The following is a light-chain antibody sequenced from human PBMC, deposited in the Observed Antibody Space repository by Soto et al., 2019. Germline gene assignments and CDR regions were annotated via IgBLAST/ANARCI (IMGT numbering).Light chain of an antibody. J-gene: IGLJ1*01. CDR2: EVT. CDR1: NSDVGAHNF. Sequence: QSALTQPASVSGSPGQSITISCTVTNSDVGAHNFVSWYQQHPGKAPKLVIYEVTYRPSGVSDRFLGSKSGNTASLTISGLQADDEGDSYCASYATGNTYVFGSGTKLTVL. V-gene: IGLV2-14*01. CDR3: ASYATGNTYV.